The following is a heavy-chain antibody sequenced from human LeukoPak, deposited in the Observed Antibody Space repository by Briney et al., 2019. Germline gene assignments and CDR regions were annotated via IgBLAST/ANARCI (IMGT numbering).Heavy chain of an antibody. J-gene: IGHJ3*02. V-gene: IGHV3-11*04. CDR2: ISNSGSST. CDR3: ARGRDGNNSGAFDI. CDR1: GFTFTDYY. D-gene: IGHD5-24*01. Sequence: GGSLRLSCAASGFTFTDYYMSWIRQAPGKGLEWVSYISNSGSSTYYADSVKGRFAISRDIAKNSLYLQMNSLRAEDTAVYSCARGRDGNNSGAFDIWGQGTMVTVSS.